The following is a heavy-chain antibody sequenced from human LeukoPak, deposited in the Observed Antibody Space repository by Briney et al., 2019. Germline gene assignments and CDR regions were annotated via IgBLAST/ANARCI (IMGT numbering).Heavy chain of an antibody. V-gene: IGHV1-69*04. D-gene: IGHD6-19*01. CDR2: IIPILGIA. Sequence: ASVKVSCKASGGTFSSYAISWVRQAPGQGLEWMGRIIPILGIANYAQKFQGRVTTTADKSTSTAYMELSSLRSEDTAVYYCARRAVAGPSFDYWGQGTLVTVSS. J-gene: IGHJ4*02. CDR1: GGTFSSYA. CDR3: ARRAVAGPSFDY.